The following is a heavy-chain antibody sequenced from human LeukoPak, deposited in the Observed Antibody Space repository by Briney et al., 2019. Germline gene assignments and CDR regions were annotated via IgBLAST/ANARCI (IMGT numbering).Heavy chain of an antibody. CDR3: ARAHRRIQLWLRGSPNKLDY. J-gene: IGHJ4*02. CDR2: INPNSGGT. D-gene: IGHD5-18*01. V-gene: IGHV1-2*02. Sequence: ASVKVSCKASGYTFTGYYMHWVRQAPGQGLEWMGWINPNSGGTNYAQKFQGRVTMTRDTSISTAYMELSRLRSDDTAVYYCARAHRRIQLWLRGSPNKLDYWGQGTLVTVSS. CDR1: GYTFTGYY.